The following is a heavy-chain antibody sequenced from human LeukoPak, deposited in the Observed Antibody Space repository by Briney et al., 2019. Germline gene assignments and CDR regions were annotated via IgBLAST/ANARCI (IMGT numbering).Heavy chain of an antibody. CDR1: GFTFSNYW. V-gene: IGHV3-7*01. CDR2: IKQDGSEK. CDR3: ARESYPDYYGMDV. Sequence: GGSLRLSCAASGFTFSNYWMSWVRQAPGKGLEWVANIKQDGSEKYYVDSVKGRFTISRDNAKNSLDLQMNSLRAEDTAVYYCARESYPDYYGMDVWGQGTTVTVSS. J-gene: IGHJ6*02. D-gene: IGHD5-18*01.